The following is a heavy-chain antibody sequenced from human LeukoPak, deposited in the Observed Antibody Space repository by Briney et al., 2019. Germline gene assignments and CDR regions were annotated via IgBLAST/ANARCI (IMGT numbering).Heavy chain of an antibody. CDR3: ARRGTYGSGSYYDSRLKYYFDY. V-gene: IGHV4-59*01. CDR2: IYHSGDT. D-gene: IGHD3-10*01. J-gene: IGHJ4*02. Sequence: SETLSLTCTVSGGSIGTYYWSWIRQPPGKGLEWIGYIYHSGDTKYNPSLKSRVTISVDTSKNQFSLRLRSVTAADTAVYYCARRGTYGSGSYYDSRLKYYFDYWGQGTLVTVSS. CDR1: GGSIGTYY.